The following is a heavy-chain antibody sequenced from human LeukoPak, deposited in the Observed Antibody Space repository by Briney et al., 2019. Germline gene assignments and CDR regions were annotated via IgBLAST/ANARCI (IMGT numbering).Heavy chain of an antibody. CDR1: GFTFSSYA. D-gene: IGHD3-22*01. Sequence: GGSLRLSSAASGFTFSSYAMSWVRQAPGKGLEWVSAISGSGGSTYYADSVKGRFTISRDNSKNTLYLQMNSLRAEDTAVYYCAKDLGYYDSSGYYHYWGQGTLVTVSS. CDR3: AKDLGYYDSSGYYHY. J-gene: IGHJ4*02. CDR2: ISGSGGST. V-gene: IGHV3-23*01.